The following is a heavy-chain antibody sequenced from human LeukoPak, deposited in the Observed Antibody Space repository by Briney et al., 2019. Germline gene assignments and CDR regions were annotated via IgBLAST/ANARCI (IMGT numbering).Heavy chain of an antibody. CDR3: ARDRGGIRYFDWLQYYYGMDV. D-gene: IGHD3-9*01. CDR1: GFTFSSYS. V-gene: IGHV3-48*01. J-gene: IGHJ6*02. Sequence: PGGSLRLSCAASGFTFSSYSMNWVRQAPGKGLEWVSYISSSSSTIYYADSVKGRFTISRDNAKNSLYLQMNSLRAEDTAVYYCARDRGGIRYFDWLQYYYGMDVWGQGTTVTVSS. CDR2: ISSSSSTI.